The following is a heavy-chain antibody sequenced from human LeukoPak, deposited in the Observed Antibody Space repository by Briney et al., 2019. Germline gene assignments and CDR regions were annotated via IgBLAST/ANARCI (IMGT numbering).Heavy chain of an antibody. CDR1: GFTFSSYL. D-gene: IGHD1-20*01. V-gene: IGHV3-7*03. CDR3: AKVDNWNDGRGDY. CDR2: INQDGSEK. Sequence: PGGSLRLSCAASGFTFSSYLMSWVRQAPGKGLEWVANINQDGSEKYYVDSVKGRFTISRDNSKNTLYLQMNSLRAEDTAVYHCAKVDNWNDGRGDYWGQGTLVTVSS. J-gene: IGHJ4*02.